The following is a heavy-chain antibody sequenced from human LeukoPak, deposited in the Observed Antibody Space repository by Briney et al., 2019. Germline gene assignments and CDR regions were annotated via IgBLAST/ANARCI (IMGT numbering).Heavy chain of an antibody. V-gene: IGHV1-18*01. D-gene: IGHD3-22*01. Sequence: GASVKVSCKASGYTFTSYGISWVRQAPGQGLEWMGWISAYNGNTNYAQKLQGRVTMTTDTSMSTAYMELRSLRSDDTAVYYCAREVPYDSSRYYQPFDYWGQGTLVTVSS. CDR3: AREVPYDSSRYYQPFDY. J-gene: IGHJ4*02. CDR1: GYTFTSYG. CDR2: ISAYNGNT.